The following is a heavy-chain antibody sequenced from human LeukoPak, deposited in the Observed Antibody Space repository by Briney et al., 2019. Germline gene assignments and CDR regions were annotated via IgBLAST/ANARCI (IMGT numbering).Heavy chain of an antibody. CDR2: IYYSGST. CDR1: GGSISSYY. D-gene: IGHD3-22*01. V-gene: IGHV4-59*01. CDR3: ARVGIVVVPRAGFDY. J-gene: IGHJ4*02. Sequence: PSETLSLTCTVSGGSISSYYWSWIRQPPGKGLEWIGYIYYSGSTNYDPSLKSRVTISVDTSKNQFSLKLSSVTAADTAVYYCARVGIVVVPRAGFDYWGQGTLVTVSS.